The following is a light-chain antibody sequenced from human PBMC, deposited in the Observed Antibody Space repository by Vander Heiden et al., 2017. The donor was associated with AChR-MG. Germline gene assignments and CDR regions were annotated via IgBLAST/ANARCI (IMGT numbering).Light chain of an antibody. CDR1: QSLASNQ. Sequence: EIVLTQYPGTLSLYPGERATLSCGASQSLASNQLSWYQQKPGLAPRLLIYDASRRATGIPDRFSGSGSGADFTLTVSRLEPEDFAVYYCHQYDDLPLTFGQGTRLEIK. CDR2: DAS. J-gene: IGKJ5*01. V-gene: IGKV3D-20*01. CDR3: HQYDDLPLT.